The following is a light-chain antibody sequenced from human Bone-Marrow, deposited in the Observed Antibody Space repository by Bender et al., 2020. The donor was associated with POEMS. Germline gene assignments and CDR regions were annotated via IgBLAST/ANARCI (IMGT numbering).Light chain of an antibody. V-gene: IGLV2-23*01. J-gene: IGLJ3*02. CDR3: SSVTGRKNVWL. CDR2: EDT. CDR1: NSDIGTYKF. Sequence: QSALTQVRSVSGSPGQSVTISCTGTNSDIGTYKFVSWYQHHPGKAPKFLIYEDTKRGPGVSNRFSASKSGNTASLTISGLQTEDEANYYCSSVTGRKNVWLFGGGTKLTVL.